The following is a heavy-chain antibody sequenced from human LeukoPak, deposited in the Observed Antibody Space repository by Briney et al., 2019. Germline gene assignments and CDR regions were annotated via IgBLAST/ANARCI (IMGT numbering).Heavy chain of an antibody. CDR2: IYYSGST. CDR1: GGSISSYY. CDR3: ARRVRSADHLCDY. V-gene: IGHV4-59*01. D-gene: IGHD1-14*01. Sequence: SETLSLTCTVSGGSISSYYWSWIRQPPGKGLEWIGYIYYSGSTNYNPSLKSRVTISVDTSKNQFSLKLSSVTAADTAVYYCARRVRSADHLCDYWGQGTLVTVYS. J-gene: IGHJ4*02.